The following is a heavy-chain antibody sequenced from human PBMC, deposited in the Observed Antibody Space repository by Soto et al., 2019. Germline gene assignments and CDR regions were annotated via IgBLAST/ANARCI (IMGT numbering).Heavy chain of an antibody. V-gene: IGHV3-33*01. CDR1: GFIFSSYG. CDR2: IWDDGNRK. Sequence: GVSLRLSCAASGFIFSSYGMHWVRQAPGKGPEWVAAIWDDGNRKYYADSVKGRFTVSRENSNNTLFLQMNNLRPEDTAVYYCSSPPAPKIYWAFALWGRGTLVSVSS. CDR3: SSPPAPKIYWAFAL. J-gene: IGHJ2*01.